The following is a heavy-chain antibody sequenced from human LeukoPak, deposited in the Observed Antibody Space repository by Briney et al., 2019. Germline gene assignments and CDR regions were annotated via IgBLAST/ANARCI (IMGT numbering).Heavy chain of an antibody. D-gene: IGHD3-10*01. CDR3: AKADRADVPSKVDY. Sequence: GGSLRLSCAASGFTFSSYAMSWVRQAPGKGLEWVSAISGSGGSTYYADSVKGRFTISRDNSKNTLYLQMNSLRAEDTAIYYCAKADRADVPSKVDYWGQGTLVTVSS. V-gene: IGHV3-23*01. CDR2: ISGSGGST. J-gene: IGHJ4*02. CDR1: GFTFSSYA.